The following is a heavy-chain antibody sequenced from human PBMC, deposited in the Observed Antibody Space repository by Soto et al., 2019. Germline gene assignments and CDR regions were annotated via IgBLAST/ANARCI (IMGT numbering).Heavy chain of an antibody. V-gene: IGHV3-74*01. CDR3: ARGSHSTSGAVKAHDY. D-gene: IGHD6-6*01. CDR1: EFTFSSYW. CDR2: IKSDGSHT. Sequence: GGSLRLSCAASEFTFSSYWMHWVRQAPGKGLVWVSRIKSDGSHTAYADSVKGRFTISRDNAKNTLYLQMNSLRAEDTAVYYCARGSHSTSGAVKAHDYWGQGAQVTVSS. J-gene: IGHJ4*02.